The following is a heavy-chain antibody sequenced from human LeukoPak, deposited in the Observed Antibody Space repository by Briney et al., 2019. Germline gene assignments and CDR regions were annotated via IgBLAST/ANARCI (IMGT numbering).Heavy chain of an antibody. CDR2: IYSSGTT. V-gene: IGHV4-59*01. J-gene: IGHJ4*02. Sequence: SETLSLTCSVSGGSISSYYWSWIRQPPGKGLEWIGYIYSSGTTSYNPSLKSRVTISVDTSQNQFSLKLTSVTAADTAVYYCARVTYSSSWYYFDYWGQGILVSVSP. CDR3: ARVTYSSSWYYFDY. CDR1: GGSISSYY. D-gene: IGHD6-13*01.